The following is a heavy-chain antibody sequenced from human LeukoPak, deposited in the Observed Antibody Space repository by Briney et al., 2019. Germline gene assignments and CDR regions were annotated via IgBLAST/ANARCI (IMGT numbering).Heavy chain of an antibody. V-gene: IGHV3-7*01. J-gene: IGHJ4*02. D-gene: IGHD5-18*01. CDR1: GFTFSSYW. Sequence: GGSLRLSCAASGFTFSSYWMSWVRQAPGKGLEWVANIKKDGSEKYYVDSVKGRFTISRDNAKTSLYLQMNSLRAEDTAVYYCARDLSGVTGYTYGRGIDYWGQGTLVAVSS. CDR3: ARDLSGVTGYTYGRGIDY. CDR2: IKKDGSEK.